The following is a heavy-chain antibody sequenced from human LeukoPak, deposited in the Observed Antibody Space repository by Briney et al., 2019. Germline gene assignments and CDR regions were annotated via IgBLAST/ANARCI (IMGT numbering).Heavy chain of an antibody. CDR1: GYSFTGYG. V-gene: IGHV1-18*01. D-gene: IGHD3-16*01. Sequence: ASVKVSCKALGYSFTGYGVAWVRQAPGQGLEWMGWIAAYNGLTNYAENLQGRLTLSTDTSTSSAFMELRNLTSDDTAVYFCVRSYGLEGDYWGRGTLVTVSS. CDR2: IAAYNGLT. CDR3: VRSYGLEGDY. J-gene: IGHJ4*02.